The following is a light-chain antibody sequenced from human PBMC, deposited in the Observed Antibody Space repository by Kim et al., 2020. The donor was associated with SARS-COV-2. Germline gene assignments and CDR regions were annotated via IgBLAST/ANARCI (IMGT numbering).Light chain of an antibody. J-gene: IGLJ3*02. V-gene: IGLV5-52*01. CDR3: GTWHSNSKTRV. CDR2: YHSDSYK. CDR1: GCIVRDFW. Sequence: GCIVRDFWRMWYKQKPGNPTQYLLYYHSDSYKGQGSGVPSRLSGHNDASANAGILRISGPQPEDEADYYCGTWHSNSKTRVFGGGTQLTVL.